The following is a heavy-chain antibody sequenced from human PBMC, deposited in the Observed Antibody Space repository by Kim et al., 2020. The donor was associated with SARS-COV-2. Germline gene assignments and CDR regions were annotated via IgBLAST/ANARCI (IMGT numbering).Heavy chain of an antibody. Sequence: SVKVSCKASGGTFNNYAISWVRQAHGQGLEWMGAIIPMFGAPNYAQKFQGRVTITADESTGTIYMELKGLSFADTAVYFCARPGVPGFCTTVTCYNWFD. D-gene: IGHD2-8*01. CDR3: ARPGVPGFCTTVTCYNWFD. CDR1: GGTFNNYA. J-gene: IGHJ5*01. CDR2: IIPMFGAP. V-gene: IGHV1-69*13.